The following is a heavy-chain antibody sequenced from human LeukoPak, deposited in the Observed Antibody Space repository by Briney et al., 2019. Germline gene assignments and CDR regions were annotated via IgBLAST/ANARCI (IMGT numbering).Heavy chain of an antibody. CDR1: GFTFSSYG. CDR3: AKGYQLPDY. D-gene: IGHD2-2*01. J-gene: IGHJ4*02. CDR2: IRYDGSNK. V-gene: IGHV3-30*02. Sequence: GGSVRLSCAASGFTFSSYGMHWVRQAPGKWLEWVAFIRYDGSNKYYADSVKGRFTISRDNSKNTLYLQMNSLRAEDTSVYYCAKGYQLPDYWGQGTLVTVSS.